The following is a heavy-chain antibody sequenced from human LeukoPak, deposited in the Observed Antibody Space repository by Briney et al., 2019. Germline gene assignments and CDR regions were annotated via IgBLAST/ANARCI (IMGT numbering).Heavy chain of an antibody. D-gene: IGHD6-13*01. CDR2: IYYSGIT. J-gene: IGHJ5*02. CDR1: GGSISSSGYY. Sequence: PSETLSLTCTVSGGSISSSGYYWGWIRQPPGKGLEWIGSIYYSGITYDNPSLKSRVTISVDTSKNQFSLKVNSVTAADTAVYFCARDRQQLARRRGYNWFDPWGQGTLVTVSS. V-gene: IGHV4-39*07. CDR3: ARDRQQLARRRGYNWFDP.